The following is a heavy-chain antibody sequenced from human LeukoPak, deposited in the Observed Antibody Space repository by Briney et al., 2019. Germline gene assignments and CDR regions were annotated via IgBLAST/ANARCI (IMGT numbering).Heavy chain of an antibody. V-gene: IGHV3-30*18. CDR3: AKDLTVGGRDGYNYMDH. CDR2: ISYDGSNK. D-gene: IGHD5-24*01. Sequence: GGSLRLSCAASGFTFSSYGMHWVRQAPGKGLEWVAVISYDGSNKYYADSVKGRFTISRDNSKNTLYLQMNSLRAEDTAVYYCAKDLTVGGRDGYNYMDHWGQGTLVTVSS. J-gene: IGHJ4*02. CDR1: GFTFSSYG.